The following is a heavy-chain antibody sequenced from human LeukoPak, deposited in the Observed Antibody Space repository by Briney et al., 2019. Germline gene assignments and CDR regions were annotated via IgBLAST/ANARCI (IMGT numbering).Heavy chain of an antibody. Sequence: KTSETLSLTCTVSGGSISSYYWGWIRQPPGKGLEWIGEINHRGSTHYNPSLKSRVTISVDTSKKQFSLKLSSVTAADTAVYYCATYSTGFDIWGQGTVVTVSS. V-gene: IGHV4-34*01. J-gene: IGHJ3*02. CDR2: INHRGST. CDR3: ATYSTGFDI. CDR1: GGSISSYY. D-gene: IGHD6-19*01.